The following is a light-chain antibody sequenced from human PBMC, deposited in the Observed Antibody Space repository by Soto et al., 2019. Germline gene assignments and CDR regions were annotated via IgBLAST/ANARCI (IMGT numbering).Light chain of an antibody. V-gene: IGKV1-39*01. CDR1: QDIRNS. J-gene: IGKJ1*01. CDR2: AAT. Sequence: EIQITQSPSSLSASVGDRVTITCQASQDIRNSLNWYQQNPGKAPNLLIYAATTLQSGVPSRFSGSGSGTDFTLTISSLQPEDFATYYCQQSYSNPRTFGQGTKVDI. CDR3: QQSYSNPRT.